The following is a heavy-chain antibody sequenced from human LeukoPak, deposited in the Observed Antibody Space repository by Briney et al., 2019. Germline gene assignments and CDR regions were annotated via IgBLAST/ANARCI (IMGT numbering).Heavy chain of an antibody. D-gene: IGHD3-9*01. Sequence: PSETLSLTCTVSGGSLSSYYWSWIRQPAGKGLEWIGRIYTSGSTNYNPSLKSRVTMSVDTSKNQFSLKLSSVTAADTAVYYCARVGGYYDILTGYWPMNAFDIWGQGTMVTVSS. CDR2: IYTSGST. CDR1: GGSLSSYY. J-gene: IGHJ3*02. V-gene: IGHV4-4*07. CDR3: ARVGGYYDILTGYWPMNAFDI.